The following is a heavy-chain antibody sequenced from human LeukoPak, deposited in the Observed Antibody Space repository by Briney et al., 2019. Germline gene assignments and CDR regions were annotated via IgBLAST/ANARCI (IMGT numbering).Heavy chain of an antibody. CDR1: GYSISSGYY. V-gene: IGHV4-38-2*02. D-gene: IGHD3-10*01. J-gene: IGHJ6*04. CDR3: ARDQLLWFGELQMAYGMDV. CDR2: TYHSGST. Sequence: SETLSLTCAVSGYSISSGYYWGWIRQPPGKGLEWIGSTYHSGSTYYNPSPKSRVTISVDTSKNQFSLKLSSVTAADTAVYYCARDQLLWFGELQMAYGMDVWGKGTTVTVSS.